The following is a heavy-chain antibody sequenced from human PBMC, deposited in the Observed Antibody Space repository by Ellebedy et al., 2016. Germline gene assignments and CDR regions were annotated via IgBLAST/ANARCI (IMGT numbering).Heavy chain of an antibody. Sequence: GGSLRLSCAASGVTVSDSYINWVRQAPGKGLEWVSVIYTNGATYYADSVKGRFTISRDNSKNTLYMQMNSLRAEDTAVYYCARDKNTGYIDYWGQGALVTVSS. CDR1: GVTVSDSY. J-gene: IGHJ4*02. CDR3: ARDKNTGYIDY. D-gene: IGHD2-8*02. V-gene: IGHV3-53*01. CDR2: IYTNGAT.